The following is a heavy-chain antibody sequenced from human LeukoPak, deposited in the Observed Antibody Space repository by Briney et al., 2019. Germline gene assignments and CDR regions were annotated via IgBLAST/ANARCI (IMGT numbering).Heavy chain of an antibody. Sequence: ASVKVSCKASGYTFTGYYMHWVRQAPGQGLEWMGWINPNSGGTNYAQKFQGRVTMTRDTSISTAYMELSRLRSDDTAVYYCAGEMGGGGGYNTGSFDYWGQGTLVTVSS. D-gene: IGHD5-24*01. V-gene: IGHV1-2*02. J-gene: IGHJ4*02. CDR2: INPNSGGT. CDR1: GYTFTGYY. CDR3: AGEMGGGGGYNTGSFDY.